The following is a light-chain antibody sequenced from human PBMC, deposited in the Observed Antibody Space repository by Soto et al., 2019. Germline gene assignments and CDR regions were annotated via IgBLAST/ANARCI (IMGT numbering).Light chain of an antibody. V-gene: IGKV3-15*01. J-gene: IGKJ1*01. CDR1: QNINTY. CDR2: GAS. CDR3: QQYTNWPSWT. Sequence: EKVMTQSPATLSMSPGERATLSCRASQNINTYLAWYQQKPGQAPRLLIYGASTRATGIPARFSGSGSETEFTLTISSLQSEDFAVYYCQQYTNWPSWTFGQGTKVEIK.